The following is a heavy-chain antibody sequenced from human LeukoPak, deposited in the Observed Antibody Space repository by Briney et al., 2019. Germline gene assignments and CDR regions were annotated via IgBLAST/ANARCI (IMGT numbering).Heavy chain of an antibody. CDR2: INQDGSEK. J-gene: IGHJ4*02. V-gene: IGHV3-7*01. CDR1: GFTFTTYW. CDR3: VRAIGSNTL. D-gene: IGHD4-23*01. Sequence: PGGSLRLSCAASGFTFTTYWMCWVRQAPGKVLEWVANINQDGSEKYYVDSVKGRFTISRDNAKNSLYLQMNSLRAEDTAVYFCVRAIGSNTLWGQGTLVTVSS.